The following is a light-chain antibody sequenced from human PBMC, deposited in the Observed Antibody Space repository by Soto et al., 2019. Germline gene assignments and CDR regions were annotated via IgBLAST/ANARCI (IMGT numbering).Light chain of an antibody. CDR3: QQYDSSPWT. V-gene: IGKV3-20*01. CDR1: QSVSSSF. Sequence: ESGLTQSPATPSLSPGERATLSCRASQSVSSSFLAWYQLQPGQAPRVPIYGASSRATGIPDRFSGSGSGADFTLTISRLAPADFEVYYCQQYDSSPWTFGQGTKVEIK. CDR2: GAS. J-gene: IGKJ1*01.